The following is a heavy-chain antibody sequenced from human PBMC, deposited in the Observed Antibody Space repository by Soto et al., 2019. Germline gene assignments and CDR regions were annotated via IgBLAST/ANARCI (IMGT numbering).Heavy chain of an antibody. CDR1: GGFVSSGSYY. V-gene: IGHV4-34*01. CDR2: MSYSGGT. D-gene: IGHD1-1*01. Sequence: QVQLQQWGAGLLKPSETLSLTCAVYGGFVSSGSYYWSWIRQPPGKGLEWIGGMSYSGGTHFNPSLKSRVTISVDTSKNHFSLKMSSVTAAATALYYCARVERGTATTVVVAFDIWGPGTMVTVSS. CDR3: ARVERGTATTVVVAFDI. J-gene: IGHJ3*02.